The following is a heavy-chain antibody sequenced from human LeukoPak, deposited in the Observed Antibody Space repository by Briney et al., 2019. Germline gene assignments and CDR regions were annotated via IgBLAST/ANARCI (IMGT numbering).Heavy chain of an antibody. CDR3: TIGVSGSYDWFDP. CDR2: INPNSGGT. J-gene: IGHJ5*02. CDR1: GYTFTGYY. Sequence: ASVKVSCKASGYTFTGYYMHWVRQAPGQGLEWMGWINPNSGGTNYAQKFQDRVTMTEDTSTDTAYMELSSLRSEDTAVYFCTIGVSGSYDWFDPWGQGTLVTVSS. V-gene: IGHV1-2*02. D-gene: IGHD1-26*01.